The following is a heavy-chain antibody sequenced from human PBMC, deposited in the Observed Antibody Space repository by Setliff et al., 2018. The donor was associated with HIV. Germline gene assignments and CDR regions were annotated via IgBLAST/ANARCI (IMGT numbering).Heavy chain of an antibody. D-gene: IGHD3-10*01. CDR3: ARDRRGYYYGSGSCYMDV. J-gene: IGHJ6*03. V-gene: IGHV4-34*01. CDR2: INHSGST. Sequence: ETLSLTCAVYGGSFSGYYWSWIRQPPGKGLEWIGEINHSGSTNYNPSLKSRVTISVDTSKNQFSLKLSSVTAADTAVYYCARDRRGYYYGSGSCYMDVWGTGTTVTVSS. CDR1: GGSFSGYY.